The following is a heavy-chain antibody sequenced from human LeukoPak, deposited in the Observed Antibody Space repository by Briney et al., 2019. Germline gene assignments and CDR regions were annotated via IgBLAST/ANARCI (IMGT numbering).Heavy chain of an antibody. Sequence: GASVKVSCKASGGTFSSYAISWVRQAPGQGLEWMGGIIPIFGTANYAQKFQGRVTITADESTSTAYMELSSLRSEDTAVYYCASVGYCSSTSCYGGLFDPWGQGTLVTVFS. V-gene: IGHV1-69*13. CDR2: IIPIFGTA. J-gene: IGHJ5*02. D-gene: IGHD2-2*01. CDR3: ASVGYCSSTSCYGGLFDP. CDR1: GGTFSSYA.